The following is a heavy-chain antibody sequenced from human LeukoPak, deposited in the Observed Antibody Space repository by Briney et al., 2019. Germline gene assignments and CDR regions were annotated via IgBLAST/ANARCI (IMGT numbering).Heavy chain of an antibody. CDR2: FYSGGST. V-gene: IGHV3-53*01. J-gene: IGHJ4*02. D-gene: IGHD5-18*01. CDR3: ASGFNFGRFEN. CDR1: GFTFSSYS. Sequence: GGSLRLSCAASGFTFSSYSMNWVRQAPGKGLEWVSVFYSGGSTFYADSVKGRFTMSRDNSKNTLDLQMNSLRDDDTAVYYCASGFNFGRFENWGQGTLVTVSS.